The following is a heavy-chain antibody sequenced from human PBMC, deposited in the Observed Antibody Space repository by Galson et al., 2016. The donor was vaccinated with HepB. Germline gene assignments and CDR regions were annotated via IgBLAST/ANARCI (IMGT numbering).Heavy chain of an antibody. D-gene: IGHD3-3*01. CDR3: AKDREVLRFLEWLPDRTYGLDV. J-gene: IGHJ6*02. V-gene: IGHV3-23*01. Sequence: LRLSCAVSGLSFNRYAMTWVRQAPGKGLEWVSIISGAGGTTYHADVVKGRFTISRDNSKKMINLQMNSLRAEDTAVYYCAKDREVLRFLEWLPDRTYGLDVWGQGTTVTVTS. CDR2: ISGAGGTT. CDR1: GLSFNRYA.